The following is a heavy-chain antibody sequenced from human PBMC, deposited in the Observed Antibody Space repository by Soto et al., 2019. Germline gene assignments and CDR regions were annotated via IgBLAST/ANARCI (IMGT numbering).Heavy chain of an antibody. D-gene: IGHD5-18*01. V-gene: IGHV3-30*18. Sequence: PGGSLRLSCAASGFTFSSYGMYWVRQAPGKGLEWVAAISYDGSNNYHAGSVKGRFTISRDNSKNTLYLQLNSLRTEDTAVYYCAKDIVKYTYGACDYWGQGVLVTVSS. J-gene: IGHJ4*02. CDR2: ISYDGSNN. CDR3: AKDIVKYTYGACDY. CDR1: GFTFSSYG.